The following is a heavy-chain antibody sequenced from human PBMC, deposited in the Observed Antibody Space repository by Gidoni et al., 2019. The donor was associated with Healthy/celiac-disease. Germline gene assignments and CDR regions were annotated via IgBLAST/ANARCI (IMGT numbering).Heavy chain of an antibody. CDR3: ATHYYGSGSHRDWFDP. CDR1: GGSISSSSYY. V-gene: IGHV4-39*01. CDR2: IYYSGST. Sequence: QLQLQESGPGLVKPSETLSLTCTVSGGSISSSSYYWGWIRQPPGKGLEWIGSIYYSGSTYYNPSLKSRVTISVDTSKNQFFLKLSSVTAADTAVYYCATHYYGSGSHRDWFDPWGQGTLVTVSS. J-gene: IGHJ5*02. D-gene: IGHD3-10*01.